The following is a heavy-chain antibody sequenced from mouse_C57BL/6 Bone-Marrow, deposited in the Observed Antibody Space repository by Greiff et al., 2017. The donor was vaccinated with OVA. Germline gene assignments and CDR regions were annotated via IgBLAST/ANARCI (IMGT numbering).Heavy chain of an antibody. CDR2: IRNKANGYTT. V-gene: IGHV7-3*01. CDR1: GFTFTDYY. Sequence: EVKLVESGGGLVQPGGSLSLSCAASGFTFTDYYMSWVRQPPGKALEWLGFIRNKANGYTTEYSASVKGRFTISRDNSQSILYLQMNALRAEDSATYYCARGTPYYYAMDYWGQGTSVTVSS. J-gene: IGHJ4*01. D-gene: IGHD2-14*01. CDR3: ARGTPYYYAMDY.